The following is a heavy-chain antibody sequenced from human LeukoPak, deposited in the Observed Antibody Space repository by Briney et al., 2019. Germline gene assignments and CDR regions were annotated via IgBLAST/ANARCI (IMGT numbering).Heavy chain of an antibody. CDR1: GGSISSYY. CDR2: IYYSGST. CDR3: AREGAFSWFDP. V-gene: IGHV4-59*01. D-gene: IGHD3-3*02. J-gene: IGHJ5*02. Sequence: KASETLSLTCAVSGGSISSYYWSWIRQPPGKGLEWIGYIYYSGSTNYNPSLKSRVTISVDTSKNQFSLKLSSVTAADTAVYYCAREGAFSWFDPWGQGTLVTVSS.